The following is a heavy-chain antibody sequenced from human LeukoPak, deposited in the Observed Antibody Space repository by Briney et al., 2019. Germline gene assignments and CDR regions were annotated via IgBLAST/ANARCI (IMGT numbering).Heavy chain of an antibody. CDR3: ARDPVEHPYWFFDL. V-gene: IGHV4-59*01. CDR2: VSYSGST. D-gene: IGHD1/OR15-1a*01. J-gene: IGHJ2*01. Sequence: SETLSLTCSVSGDSISGSYWNWIRQPPGKGLEWIGYVSYSGSTNYNPSLKSRVTISVDTSKNQFSLKLSSVTAADTAVYYCARDPVEHPYWFFDLWGRGTLVTVSS. CDR1: GDSISGSY.